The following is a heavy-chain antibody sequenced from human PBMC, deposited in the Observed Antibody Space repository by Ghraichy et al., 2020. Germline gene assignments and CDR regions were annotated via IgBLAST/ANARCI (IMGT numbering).Heavy chain of an antibody. Sequence: GALRLSCAASGFTFSSYAMSWVRQAPGKGLEWVSAISGSGGSTYYADSVKGRFTISRDNSKNTLYLQMNSLRAEDTAVYYCAKGEVGYSYGYDYWGQGTLVTVSS. CDR2: ISGSGGST. D-gene: IGHD5-18*01. V-gene: IGHV3-23*01. CDR3: AKGEVGYSYGYDY. CDR1: GFTFSSYA. J-gene: IGHJ4*02.